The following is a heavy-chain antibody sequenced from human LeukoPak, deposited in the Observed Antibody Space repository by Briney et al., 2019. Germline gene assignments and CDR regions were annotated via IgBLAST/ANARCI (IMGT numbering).Heavy chain of an antibody. J-gene: IGHJ4*02. CDR1: GGSFSGYY. CDR2: INHSGST. D-gene: IGHD5-12*01. Sequence: PSETLSLTCAVYGGSFSGYYWSWIRQPPGKGLEWIGEINHSGSTNYNPSLKGRVTISVDTSKNQFSLKLSSVTAADTAVYYCARGRDGYDSYYFDYWGQGTLVTVSS. V-gene: IGHV4-34*01. CDR3: ARGRDGYDSYYFDY.